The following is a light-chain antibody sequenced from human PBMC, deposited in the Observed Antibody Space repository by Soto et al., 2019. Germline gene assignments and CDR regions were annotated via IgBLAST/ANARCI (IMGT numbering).Light chain of an antibody. CDR3: QQRSNWIT. CDR2: DAS. V-gene: IGKV3-11*01. Sequence: EIVLTQSPATLSLSPGERATLSCRASQSVNSYLAWYQHKPGQSPRLLIYDASIRATGIPAMFSGSGSGTDFTLTISSLEPEDFAVYYCQQRSNWITFGGGTKVEIK. CDR1: QSVNSY. J-gene: IGKJ4*01.